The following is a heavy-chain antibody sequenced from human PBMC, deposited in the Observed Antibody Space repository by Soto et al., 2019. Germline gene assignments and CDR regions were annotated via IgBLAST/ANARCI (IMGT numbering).Heavy chain of an antibody. V-gene: IGHV3-7*05. CDR1: GFTFNNYW. D-gene: IGHD6-6*01. CDR3: ARIGYSSSSTDY. J-gene: IGHJ4*02. CDR2: INQDGSVK. Sequence: ESGGALVPSGGSLRLSCAVSGFTFNNYWMSWVRQVPGKGLEWVANINQDGSVKYYGDSVKGRFAISRDNAKNSLYLQMNSLRAEDTAVYYCARIGYSSSSTDYWGQGTLVTVSS.